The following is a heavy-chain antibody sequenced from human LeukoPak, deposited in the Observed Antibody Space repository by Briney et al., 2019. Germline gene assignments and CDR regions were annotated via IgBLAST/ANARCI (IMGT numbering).Heavy chain of an antibody. J-gene: IGHJ5*02. CDR3: ARATTVWGDNWFDP. V-gene: IGHV6-1*01. Sequence: SQTLSLTCAISGDRFSSNSAAWNWIRQSPSRGLEWLGRTYYRSKWYNDYAVSVKSRITINPDTSKNQFSLQLNSVTPEDTAVYYCARATTVWGDNWFDPWGQGTLVTVSS. CDR2: TYYRSKWYN. CDR1: GDRFSSNSAA. D-gene: IGHD7-27*01.